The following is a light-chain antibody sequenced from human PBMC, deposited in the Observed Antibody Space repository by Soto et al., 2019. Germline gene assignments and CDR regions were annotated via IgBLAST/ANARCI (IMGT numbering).Light chain of an antibody. CDR3: QQYGSTPT. V-gene: IGKV3-20*01. J-gene: IGKJ1*01. CDR1: QSAGNF. CDR2: DAS. Sequence: EIVMTQSPATLSVSPGETSSLSCRASQSAGNFLAWYQQKPGQSPRLLIYDASNRATGIPARFSGSGSGTDFTLTISRLEPEDFAVYYCQQYGSTPTFGQGTKVDIK.